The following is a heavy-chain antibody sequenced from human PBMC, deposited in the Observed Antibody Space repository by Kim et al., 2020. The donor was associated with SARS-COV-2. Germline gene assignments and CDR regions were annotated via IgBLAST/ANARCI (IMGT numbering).Heavy chain of an antibody. V-gene: IGHV1-18*01. J-gene: IGHJ4*02. CDR2: ISAYNGNT. Sequence: ASVKVSCKASGYTFTSYGISWVRQAPGQGLEWMGWISAYNGNTNYAQKLQGRVTMTTDTSTSTAYMELRSLRSDDTAVYYCARLAYYDFWSGYYNHVYYFDYWGQGTLVTVSS. D-gene: IGHD3-3*01. CDR3: ARLAYYDFWSGYYNHVYYFDY. CDR1: GYTFTSYG.